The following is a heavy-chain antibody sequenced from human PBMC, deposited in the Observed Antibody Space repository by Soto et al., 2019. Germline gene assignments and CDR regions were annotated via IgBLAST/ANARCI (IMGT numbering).Heavy chain of an antibody. CDR3: ARDPIVLMVYGMDV. CDR2: IWYDGSNK. J-gene: IGHJ6*02. Sequence: QVQLVESGGGVVQPGRSLRLSCAASGFTFSSYGMHWVRQAPGKGLEWVAGIWYDGSNKYYADSVKGRFTISRDNSKNTLNLQMNSLRAEDTAVYYCARDPIVLMVYGMDVWGQGTTVTVSS. V-gene: IGHV3-33*01. D-gene: IGHD2-8*01. CDR1: GFTFSSYG.